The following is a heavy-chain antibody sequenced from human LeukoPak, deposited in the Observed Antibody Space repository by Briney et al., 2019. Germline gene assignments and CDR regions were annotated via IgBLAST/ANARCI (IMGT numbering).Heavy chain of an antibody. V-gene: IGHV4-59*01. Sequence: PSETLSLTCTVSGGSISSYYWSWIRQPPGKGLEWIGYIYYSGSTNYNPSLKSRVTISVDTSKSQFSLKLSSVTAADTAVYYCATGEDRGDYYYYMDVWGKGTTVTVSS. D-gene: IGHD1-26*01. J-gene: IGHJ6*03. CDR2: IYYSGST. CDR3: ATGEDRGDYYYYMDV. CDR1: GGSISSYY.